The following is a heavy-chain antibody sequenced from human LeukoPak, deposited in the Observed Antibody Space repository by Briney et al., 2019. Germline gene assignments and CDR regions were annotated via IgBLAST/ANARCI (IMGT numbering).Heavy chain of an antibody. J-gene: IGHJ6*03. V-gene: IGHV3-21*01. CDR1: GFTCSSYG. D-gene: IGHD1-26*01. CDR3: ARDRYSGNYGNYYYYYMDV. Sequence: GGTLRLSCAASGFTCSSYGMSWVRQAPGKGLEWVSSITSSGTYIFYADSVKGRFTISRDNAKNSLHLQMNSLGPEDTAVYYCARDRYSGNYGNYYYYYMDVWGKGTTVTISS. CDR2: ITSSGTYI.